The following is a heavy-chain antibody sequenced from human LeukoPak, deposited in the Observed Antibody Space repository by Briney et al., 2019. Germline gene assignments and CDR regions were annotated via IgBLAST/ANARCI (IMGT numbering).Heavy chain of an antibody. CDR1: GFTFSSYG. V-gene: IGHV3-30*02. J-gene: IGHJ4*02. CDR3: AREYDSSGYYLDY. Sequence: TGGSLRLSCAASGFTFSSYGMHWVRQAPGKGLEWVAFIRYDGSNKYYADSVKGRFTISRDNAKNSLYLQMNSLRAEDTAVYYCAREYDSSGYYLDYWGQGTLVTVSS. CDR2: IRYDGSNK. D-gene: IGHD3-22*01.